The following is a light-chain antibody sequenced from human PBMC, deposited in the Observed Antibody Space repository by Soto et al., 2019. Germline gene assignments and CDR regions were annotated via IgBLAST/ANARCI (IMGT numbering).Light chain of an antibody. CDR1: QSVSSY. J-gene: IGKJ5*01. V-gene: IGKV3-11*01. CDR2: DAS. Sequence: EIVVTRSPSTQYLSPSDTAALSCMASQSVSSYLAWYQQKPGQAPRLLIYDASNRATGIPARFSGSGSGTDFTLTISSLEPEDFAVYYCQQRSNWPPITFGQGTRLEIK. CDR3: QQRSNWPPIT.